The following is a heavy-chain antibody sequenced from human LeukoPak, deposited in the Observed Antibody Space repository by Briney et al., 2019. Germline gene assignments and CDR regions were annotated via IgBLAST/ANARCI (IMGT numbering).Heavy chain of an antibody. CDR3: ARDGRIVGATTIVGWFDP. D-gene: IGHD1-26*01. J-gene: IGHJ5*02. CDR2: INPNSGGT. CDR1: GYTFTGYY. V-gene: IGHV1-2*02. Sequence: ASVKVSCKASGYTFTGYYMHWVRQASGQGLEWMGWINPNSGGTNYAQKFQGRVTMTRDTSISTAYMELSRLRSDDTAVYYCARDGRIVGATTIVGWFDPWGQGTLVTVSS.